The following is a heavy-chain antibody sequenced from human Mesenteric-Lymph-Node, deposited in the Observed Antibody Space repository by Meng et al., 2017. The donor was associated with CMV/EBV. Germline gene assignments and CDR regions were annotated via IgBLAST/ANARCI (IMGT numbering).Heavy chain of an antibody. J-gene: IGHJ4*02. CDR1: GGSISRSNW. CDR3: ARDLAVAGTGDY. D-gene: IGHD6-19*01. CDR2: IYHSGST. V-gene: IGHV4-4*02. Sequence: AVSGGSISRSNWWSWVRPPPGKGLEWIGEIYHSGSTNYNPSLKSRVTISVDKSKNQFSLKLSSVTAADTAVYYCARDLAVAGTGDYWGQGTLVTVSS.